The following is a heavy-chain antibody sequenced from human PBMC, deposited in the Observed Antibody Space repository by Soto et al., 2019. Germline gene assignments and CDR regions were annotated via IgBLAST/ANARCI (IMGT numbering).Heavy chain of an antibody. CDR2: ISYDGNNK. CDR3: ARDDLDYGDYEGDYQYYGMDV. Sequence: PGGSLRLSCAASGFTFSSYAMHWVRQAPGRGLEWVAVISYDGNNKHYADSVKGRFTISRDNSKNTLYLQMNSLRAEDTALYYCARDDLDYGDYEGDYQYYGMDVWGQGTTVTV. J-gene: IGHJ6*02. D-gene: IGHD4-17*01. V-gene: IGHV3-30-3*01. CDR1: GFTFSSYA.